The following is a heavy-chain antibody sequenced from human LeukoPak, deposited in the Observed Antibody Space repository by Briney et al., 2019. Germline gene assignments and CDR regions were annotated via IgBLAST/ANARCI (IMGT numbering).Heavy chain of an antibody. Sequence: SETLSLTCTVSGGSISSYYWSWIRQPPGKGLEWIAYIYYTGSTDYNPSLRSRVTISVDTSKNQFSLKLSSVTAADTAVYYCARESYYGGWMDVWGQGTTVTVSS. V-gene: IGHV4-59*01. J-gene: IGHJ6*02. CDR2: IYYTGST. D-gene: IGHD3-3*01. CDR3: ARESYYGGWMDV. CDR1: GGSISSYY.